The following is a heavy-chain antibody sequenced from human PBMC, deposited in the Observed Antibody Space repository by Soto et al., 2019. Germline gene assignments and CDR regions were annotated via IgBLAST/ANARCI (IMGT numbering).Heavy chain of an antibody. CDR2: IIPIFGTA. V-gene: IGHV1-69*13. Sequence: SVKVSCKASGGTFSSYAISWVRHAPGQGLEWMGGIIPIFGTANYAQKFQGRVTITADESTSTAYMELSSLRSEDTAVYYCARGYCSGGSCYGGHYYYGMDVWGQGTTVTVSS. CDR1: GGTFSSYA. CDR3: ARGYCSGGSCYGGHYYYGMDV. D-gene: IGHD2-15*01. J-gene: IGHJ6*02.